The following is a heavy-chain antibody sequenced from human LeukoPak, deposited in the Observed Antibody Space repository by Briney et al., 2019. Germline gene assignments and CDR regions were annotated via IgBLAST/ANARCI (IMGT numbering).Heavy chain of an antibody. CDR2: ISYDGSNK. Sequence: GGSLRLSCVASGFTFSSYAMSWVRQAPGKGLEWVAVISYDGSNKYYADSAKGRFTISRDNSKNTLYLQMNSLRAEDTAVYYCARGGGNWGQGTLVTVSS. V-gene: IGHV3-30*04. J-gene: IGHJ4*02. D-gene: IGHD3-16*01. CDR1: GFTFSSYA. CDR3: ARGGGN.